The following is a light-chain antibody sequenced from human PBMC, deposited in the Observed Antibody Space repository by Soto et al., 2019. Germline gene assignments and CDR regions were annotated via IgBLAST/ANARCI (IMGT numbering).Light chain of an antibody. CDR1: SSDVGGYNS. Sequence: QSVLTQPASVSGSPGQSIIISCTGTSSDVGGYNSVSWYQQHPGKAPKIMIYDVTTRPSGVPNRFSGSKSGNAASLTISVLHSEDEADYYCSSYTSSDTLVFGTGTKLTVL. CDR2: DVT. J-gene: IGLJ1*01. V-gene: IGLV2-14*01. CDR3: SSYTSSDTLV.